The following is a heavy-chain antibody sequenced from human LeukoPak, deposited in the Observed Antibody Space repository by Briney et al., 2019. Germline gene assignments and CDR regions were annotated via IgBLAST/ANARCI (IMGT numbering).Heavy chain of an antibody. Sequence: SETLSLTCTVSGGSISSSSYYWGWIRQPPGKGLEWIGSIYYSGSTYYNPSLKSRVTISVDTSKNQFSLKLSSVTAADTAVYYCARGPDLGVITYYFDYWGQGTLVTVSS. J-gene: IGHJ4*02. D-gene: IGHD3-22*01. CDR1: GGSISSSSYY. V-gene: IGHV4-39*01. CDR3: ARGPDLGVITYYFDY. CDR2: IYYSGST.